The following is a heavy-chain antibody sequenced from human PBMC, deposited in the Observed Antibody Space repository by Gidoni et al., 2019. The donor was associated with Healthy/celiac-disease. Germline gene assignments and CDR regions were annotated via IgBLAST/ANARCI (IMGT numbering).Heavy chain of an antibody. J-gene: IGHJ6*02. D-gene: IGHD5-12*01. V-gene: IGHV4-39*01. CDR2: IYYSGST. CDR1: GGPISSSSYY. CDR3: ARLGLGDGYNSPNWYYYGMDV. Sequence: QLQLQESGPGLVKPSETLSLTCTVSGGPISSSSYYWGWIRQPPGKGLEWIGSIYYSGSTYYNPSLKSRVTISVDTSKNQFSLKLSSVTAADTAVYYCARLGLGDGYNSPNWYYYGMDVWGQGTTVTVSS.